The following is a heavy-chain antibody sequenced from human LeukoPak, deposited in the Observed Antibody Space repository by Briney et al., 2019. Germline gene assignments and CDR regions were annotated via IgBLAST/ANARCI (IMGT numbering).Heavy chain of an antibody. CDR2: ISPNSGGT. J-gene: IGHJ3*02. CDR3: ARVRSAVAGAYDAFDI. D-gene: IGHD6-19*01. CDR1: GYTFTGYY. V-gene: IGHV1-2*06. Sequence: GSVKVSCKASGYTFTGYYMHWVRQAPGQGLEWMGRISPNSGGTNYAQKFQGRVTMTRDTSISTAYMELSRLRSDDTAVYYCARVRSAVAGAYDAFDIWGQGTMVTVSS.